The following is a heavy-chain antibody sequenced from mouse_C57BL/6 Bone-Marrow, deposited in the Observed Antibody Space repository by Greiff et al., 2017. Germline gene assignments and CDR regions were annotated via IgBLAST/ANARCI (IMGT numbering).Heavy chain of an antibody. CDR3: ARRRPYAMDY. J-gene: IGHJ4*01. V-gene: IGHV1-81*01. Sequence: VQLQESGAELARPGASVKLSCKASGYTFTSYGISWVKQRTGQGLEWIGEIYPRSGNTYYNEKFMGKATLTEDKSSSTAYMELRSLTSEDSAVYFCARRRPYAMDYWGQGTSVTVSS. CDR2: IYPRSGNT. CDR1: GYTFTSYG. D-gene: IGHD1-2*01.